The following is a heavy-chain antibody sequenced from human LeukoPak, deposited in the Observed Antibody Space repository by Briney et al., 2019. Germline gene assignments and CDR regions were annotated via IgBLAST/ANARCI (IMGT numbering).Heavy chain of an antibody. D-gene: IGHD3-22*01. CDR2: IAGSDTRT. V-gene: IGHV3-48*03. CDR1: GFAFSAYE. J-gene: IGHJ4*02. CDR3: TTLGYHLDS. Sequence: PGGALRLSCAASGFAFSAYEMNWVRQAPGKGLEWVSYIAGSDTRTYYADSVKGRFTISRDNTKNSLYLQMSSLRAEDSGLYYCTTLGYHLDSWGQGTLVTVSS.